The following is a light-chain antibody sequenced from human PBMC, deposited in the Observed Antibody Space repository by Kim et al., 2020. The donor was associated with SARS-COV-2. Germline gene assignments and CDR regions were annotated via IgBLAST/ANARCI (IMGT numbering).Light chain of an antibody. J-gene: IGKJ4*01. CDR3: QQDYNLLT. CDR2: GAS. Sequence: PGEKVTLSCRASQIVSSSYLTWYQQKPGQAPRLLIYGASSRATGIPARFSGSGSGTDFTLTISSLQPEDFAVYYCQQDYNLLTFGGGTKVDIK. CDR1: QIVSSSY. V-gene: IGKV3D-7*01.